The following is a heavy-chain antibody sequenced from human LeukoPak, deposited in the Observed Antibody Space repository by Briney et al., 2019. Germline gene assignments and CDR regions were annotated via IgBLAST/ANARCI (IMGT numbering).Heavy chain of an antibody. V-gene: IGHV1-69*05. CDR2: IIPIFGTA. CDR1: GGTFSSYA. J-gene: IGHJ4*02. CDR3: ARGSGSYFVGAYFDY. D-gene: IGHD1-26*01. Sequence: ASVKVSCKASGGTFSSYAISWVRQAPGQGLEWRGGIIPIFGTANYAQKFQGRVTITTDESTSTAYMELSSLRSEDTAVYYCARGSGSYFVGAYFDYWGQGTLVTVSS.